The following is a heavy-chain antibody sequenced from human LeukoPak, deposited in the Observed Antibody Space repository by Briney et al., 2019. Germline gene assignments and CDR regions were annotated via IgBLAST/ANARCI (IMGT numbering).Heavy chain of an antibody. CDR2: ISGSGGST. CDR1: GFSFSSYG. CDR3: AKVAENIPLACFDY. V-gene: IGHV3-23*01. D-gene: IGHD1-14*01. J-gene: IGHJ4*02. Sequence: PGGSLRLSCVASGFSFSSYGMSWVRQAPGKGLEWVSAISGSGGSTYYADSVKGRFTISRDNSKNTLYLQMNSLRAEDTAVYYCAKVAENIPLACFDYWGQGTLVTVSS.